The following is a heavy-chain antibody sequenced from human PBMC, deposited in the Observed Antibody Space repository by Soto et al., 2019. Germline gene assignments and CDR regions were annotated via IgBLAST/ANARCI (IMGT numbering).Heavy chain of an antibody. D-gene: IGHD5-12*01. Sequence: GGSLRLSCAASGFTFSSSWMHWVRQAPGKGLEWVSSISSISSYIYYADSVKGRFTISRDNAKNSLYLQMNSLRAEDTAVYYCARDSSIVAPSGDWFDPWGEGTLVTVSS. CDR3: ARDSSIVAPSGDWFDP. CDR2: ISSISSYI. J-gene: IGHJ5*02. V-gene: IGHV3-21*01. CDR1: GFTFSSSW.